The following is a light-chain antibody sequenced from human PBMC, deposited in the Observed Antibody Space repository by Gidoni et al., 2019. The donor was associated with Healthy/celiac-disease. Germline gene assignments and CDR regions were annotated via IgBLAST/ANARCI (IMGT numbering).Light chain of an antibody. Sequence: LRMTQSPSSFSASTGDRVTITCRASQGISSFLAWYQQKPGKAPKLLIYAASTLQSGVPSRFSGSGSGTDFTLTISCLQSEDFATYYCQQYYSYLWTFGQGTKVEIK. V-gene: IGKV1-8*01. CDR2: AAS. CDR1: QGISSF. CDR3: QQYYSYLWT. J-gene: IGKJ1*01.